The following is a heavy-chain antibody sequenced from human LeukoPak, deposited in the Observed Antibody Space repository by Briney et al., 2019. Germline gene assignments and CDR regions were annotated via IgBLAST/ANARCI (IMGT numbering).Heavy chain of an antibody. D-gene: IGHD1-26*01. V-gene: IGHV3-23*01. CDR2: ITGSGGST. J-gene: IGHJ3*02. CDR1: GFTFSSYA. Sequence: PGGSLRLSCAASGFTFSSYAMSWVRQAPGKGLEWVSAITGSGGSTYYADSVKGRFTISRDNSKNTLYLQMNSLRAEDTAVYYCARGGSIVGATPPDTFDIWGQGTMVTVSS. CDR3: ARGGSIVGATPPDTFDI.